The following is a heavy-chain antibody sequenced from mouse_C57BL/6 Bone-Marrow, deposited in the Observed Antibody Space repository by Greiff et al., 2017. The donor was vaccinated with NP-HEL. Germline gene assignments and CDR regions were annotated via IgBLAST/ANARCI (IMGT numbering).Heavy chain of an antibody. J-gene: IGHJ4*01. V-gene: IGHV1-26*01. D-gene: IGHD1-1*01. Sequence: EVQLQQSGPELVKPGASVKISCKASGYTFTDYYMNWVKQSHGKSLEWIGDINPNNGGTSYNQKFKGKATLTVDKSSSTAYMELRSLTSEDSAVYYCASPDYGDYWGQGTSVTVSS. CDR3: ASPDYGDY. CDR1: GYTFTDYY. CDR2: INPNNGGT.